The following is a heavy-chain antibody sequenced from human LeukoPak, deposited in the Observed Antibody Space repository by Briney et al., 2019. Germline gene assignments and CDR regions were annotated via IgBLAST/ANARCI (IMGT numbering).Heavy chain of an antibody. CDR1: GFTFSSYW. J-gene: IGHJ4*02. D-gene: IGHD3-22*01. V-gene: IGHV3-7*03. Sequence: PGGSLRLSCAASGFTFSSYWMSWVRQAPGKGLEWVANIKQDGSEKYYVDSVKGRFTISRDNAKNSLYLQMNSLRAEDTAVYYCAQDYYDSSGYPHFDYWGQGTLVTVSS. CDR3: AQDYYDSSGYPHFDY. CDR2: IKQDGSEK.